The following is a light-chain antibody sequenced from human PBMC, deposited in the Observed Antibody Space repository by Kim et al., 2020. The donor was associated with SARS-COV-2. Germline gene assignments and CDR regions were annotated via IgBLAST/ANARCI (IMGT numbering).Light chain of an antibody. Sequence: GQGVTISCSGSSSNIESNYVYWYQQVPGTAPKVLIYRNNQRPLGVPDRFSGSKSGTSASLAISGLRSEDEADYYCAAWDDSLSGRVFGGGTQLTVL. J-gene: IGLJ3*02. CDR3: AAWDDSLSGRV. CDR1: SSNIESNY. V-gene: IGLV1-47*01. CDR2: RNN.